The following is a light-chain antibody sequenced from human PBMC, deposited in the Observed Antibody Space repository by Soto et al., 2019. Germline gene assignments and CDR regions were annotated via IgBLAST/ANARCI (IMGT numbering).Light chain of an antibody. CDR3: QQRSKWPPWT. Sequence: EIVLTQSPATLSLSPGERATLSCRASQSVSSDLAWYQQKPGQAPRLLIYDASNRATGIPARFSGSGSGTDFTLPISSLEPEDFAFYYCQQRSKWPPWTFGQGTKVEIK. J-gene: IGKJ1*01. CDR1: QSVSSD. CDR2: DAS. V-gene: IGKV3-11*01.